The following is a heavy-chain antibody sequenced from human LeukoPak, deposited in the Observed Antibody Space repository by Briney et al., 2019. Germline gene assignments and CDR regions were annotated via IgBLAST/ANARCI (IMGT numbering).Heavy chain of an antibody. J-gene: IGHJ5*02. CDR3: AKGGLVHRFDP. CDR1: GFTFSNYA. CDR2: ISGSGDST. V-gene: IGHV3-23*01. Sequence: GGSLRLSCAASGFTFSNYAMRWVRQAPGKGLEWVSGISGSGDSTYYADSVKGRFTISRDNSKNTLYLQMNSLRAEDTAVYYCAKGGLVHRFDPWGQGTLVTVSS.